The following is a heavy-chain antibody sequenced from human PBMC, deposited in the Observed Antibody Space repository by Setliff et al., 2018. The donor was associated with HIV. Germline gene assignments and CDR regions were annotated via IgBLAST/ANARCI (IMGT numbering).Heavy chain of an antibody. D-gene: IGHD6-6*01. J-gene: IGHJ6*02. Sequence: PGESLKIYCKGSGYSFTSYWVAWVRQMPGKGLEWMGIIYPDDSDTRYSQSFQDQVTISVDKSISTAYLQWSSLKASDTAMYYCARTIASRPKYYYYAMDFWGQGTTVTVSS. CDR2: IYPDDSDT. V-gene: IGHV5-51*01. CDR3: ARTIASRPKYYYYAMDF. CDR1: GYSFTSYW.